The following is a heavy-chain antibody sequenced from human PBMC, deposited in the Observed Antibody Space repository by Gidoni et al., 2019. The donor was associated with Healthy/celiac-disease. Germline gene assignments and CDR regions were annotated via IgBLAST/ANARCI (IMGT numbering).Heavy chain of an antibody. CDR2: INPSGGST. CDR1: GYTFTSYY. CDR3: ARDRPISIMTTVTTVPYYYYYGMDV. D-gene: IGHD4-17*01. Sequence: QVQLVQSGAEVKKPGASVKVSCKASGYTFTSYYMHWVRQAPGQGLEWMGIINPSGGSTSYAQKFQGRVTMTRDTSTSTVYMELSSLRSEDTAVYYCARDRPISIMTTVTTVPYYYYYGMDVWGQGTTVTVSS. V-gene: IGHV1-46*03. J-gene: IGHJ6*02.